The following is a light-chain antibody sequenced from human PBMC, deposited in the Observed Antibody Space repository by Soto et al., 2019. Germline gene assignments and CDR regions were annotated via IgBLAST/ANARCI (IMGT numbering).Light chain of an antibody. CDR3: QQRSNWLT. J-gene: IGKJ4*01. Sequence: EIVLTQSLTTLSLSPGERAILSCRASQSVSSYLAWYQQKPGQAPRLLIYDASNRATGIPARFSGSGSGTDFTLTISSLEPEDFAVYDCQQRSNWLTFGGGTKVEIK. V-gene: IGKV3-11*01. CDR2: DAS. CDR1: QSVSSY.